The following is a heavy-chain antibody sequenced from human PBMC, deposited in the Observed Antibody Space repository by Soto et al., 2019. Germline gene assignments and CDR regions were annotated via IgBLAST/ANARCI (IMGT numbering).Heavy chain of an antibody. CDR1: GGSVSSNSYY. CDR3: ARHFVAVVIKGWGY. CDR2: TYYNGNA. J-gene: IGHJ4*02. V-gene: IGHV4-39*01. D-gene: IGHD3-22*01. Sequence: SETLSLTCTVSGGSVSSNSYYWDWIRQPPGKGLEWIGTTYYNGNAYYNPSLKSRVTMSVDTSKNQFSLKLISVTAADTAVYYCARHFVAVVIKGWGYWGQGTLVTVSS.